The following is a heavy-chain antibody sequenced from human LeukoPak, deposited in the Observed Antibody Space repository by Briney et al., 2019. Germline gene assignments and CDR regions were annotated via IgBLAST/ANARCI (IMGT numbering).Heavy chain of an antibody. V-gene: IGHV3-9*01. Sequence: PGGSLRLSCAASGFTVSSNYMSWVRQAPGKGLEWVSGISWNTGTINYVDSVKGRFTISRDNAKNSLYLQMNSLRPEDTAFYYCARDVAGRWPVYYFDYWGQGTLVTVSS. J-gene: IGHJ4*02. CDR2: ISWNTGTI. CDR1: GFTVSSNY. CDR3: ARDVAGRWPVYYFDY. D-gene: IGHD6-19*01.